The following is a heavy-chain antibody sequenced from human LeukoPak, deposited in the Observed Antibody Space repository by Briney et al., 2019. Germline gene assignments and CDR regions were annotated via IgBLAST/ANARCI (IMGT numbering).Heavy chain of an antibody. D-gene: IGHD1-26*01. Sequence: GGSLRLSCAASRFTFSNYWMHWVRQVPGKGLLWVSHINGDGGSTGYADSVKGRFTISRDNAKNTLYLHMNSLRAEDTAVYYCARDQVGATPIDYWGQGTLVTVSS. CDR3: ARDQVGATPIDY. J-gene: IGHJ4*02. CDR1: RFTFSNYW. CDR2: INGDGGST. V-gene: IGHV3-74*01.